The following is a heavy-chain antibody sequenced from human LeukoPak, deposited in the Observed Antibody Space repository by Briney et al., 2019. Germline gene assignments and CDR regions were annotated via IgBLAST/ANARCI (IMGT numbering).Heavy chain of an antibody. V-gene: IGHV4-34*01. CDR1: GGSFSGYY. J-gene: IGHJ3*02. CDR2: INHSGST. Sequence: PSETLSLTCAVYGGSFSGYYWSWIRQPPGKGLEWIGEINHSGSTNYNPSLKSRVTISVDTSKNQFSLKLSSMTAADTAVYYCARVPRPVRRYCSSTSCLGAAFDIWGQGTMVTVSS. D-gene: IGHD2-2*01. CDR3: ARVPRPVRRYCSSTSCLGAAFDI.